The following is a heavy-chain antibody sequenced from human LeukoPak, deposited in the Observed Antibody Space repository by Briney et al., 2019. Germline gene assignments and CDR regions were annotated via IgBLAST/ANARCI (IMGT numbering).Heavy chain of an antibody. J-gene: IGHJ5*02. CDR1: GYTFTSYG. CDR3: ARKTRAAIQGNWFDP. Sequence: ASVNVSCKASGYTFTSYGISWVRQAPGQGLEWMGWISAYNGNTNYAQKLQGRVTMTTDTSTSTAYMELRSLRSDDTAVYYCARKTRAAIQGNWFDPWGQGTLVTVSS. V-gene: IGHV1-18*01. D-gene: IGHD2-2*02. CDR2: ISAYNGNT.